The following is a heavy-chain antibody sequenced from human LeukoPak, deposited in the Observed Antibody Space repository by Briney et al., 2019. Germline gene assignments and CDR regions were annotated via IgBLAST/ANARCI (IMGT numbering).Heavy chain of an antibody. CDR2: IRSKANSYAT. Sequence: GGSLRLSCAASGFTFSGSAMHWVRQASGKGLEWVGRIRSKANSYATAYAASVKGRFTISRDDSKNTAYLQMTSLKTEDTAVYYCTRNRGAFGGVIVDWGQGTLVTVSS. CDR3: TRNRGAFGGVIVD. D-gene: IGHD3-16*02. CDR1: GFTFSGSA. J-gene: IGHJ4*02. V-gene: IGHV3-73*01.